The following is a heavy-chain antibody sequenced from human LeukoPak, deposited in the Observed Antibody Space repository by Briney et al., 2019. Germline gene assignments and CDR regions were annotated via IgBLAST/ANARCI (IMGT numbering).Heavy chain of an antibody. CDR1: GFTFSSHW. Sequence: PGGSLRLSCAASGFTFSSHWMSWVRQAPGKGLEWLANIKQDGSEKYYVDSVKGRFTISRDNAKNSLYLQINSLRAEDTAVYYCARFGYINGWTPFDYWGQGTLVTVSA. D-gene: IGHD6-19*01. CDR3: ARFGYINGWTPFDY. CDR2: IKQDGSEK. V-gene: IGHV3-7*05. J-gene: IGHJ4*02.